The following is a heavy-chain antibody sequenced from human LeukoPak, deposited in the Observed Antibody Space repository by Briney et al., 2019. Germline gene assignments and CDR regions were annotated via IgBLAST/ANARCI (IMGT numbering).Heavy chain of an antibody. J-gene: IGHJ1*01. CDR3: ARWGASLASSGWYLFFRY. D-gene: IGHD6-19*01. CDR1: GFTFSHYW. Sequence: PGGSLRLSCAASGFTFSHYWMSWVRQAPGKGLEWVANIKQDGSETYYVDSVKGRFTISRGNAKNSLYLQMNSLRAEDTAVYYCARWGASLASSGWYLFFRYWGQGTLVTVSS. V-gene: IGHV3-7*01. CDR2: IKQDGSET.